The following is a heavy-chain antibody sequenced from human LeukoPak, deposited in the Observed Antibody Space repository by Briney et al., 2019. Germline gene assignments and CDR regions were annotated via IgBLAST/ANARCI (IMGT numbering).Heavy chain of an antibody. D-gene: IGHD3-22*01. CDR3: ARTPLSYYYDSSGYYFDY. Sequence: GGSLRLSCAASGFTFSSYSMSWVRQAPGKGLEWVANIKQDGSEKYYVDSVKGRFTISRDNAKNSLYLQMNSLRAEDTAVYYCARTPLSYYYDSSGYYFDYWGQGTLVTVSS. J-gene: IGHJ4*02. CDR2: IKQDGSEK. CDR1: GFTFSSYS. V-gene: IGHV3-7*01.